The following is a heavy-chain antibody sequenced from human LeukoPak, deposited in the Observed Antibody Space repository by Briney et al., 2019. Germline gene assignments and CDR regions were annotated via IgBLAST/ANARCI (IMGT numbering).Heavy chain of an antibody. CDR3: ARKTPFYYYYMDV. J-gene: IGHJ6*03. CDR2: IKQDGSEK. CDR1: GFTFRSYW. V-gene: IGHV3-7*01. Sequence: PGGSLRLSCAASGFTFRSYWMSWVRQAPGKGLEWVANIKQDGSEKYYVDSVKGRFTISRDNAKNSLYLQMNSLRAEDTAVYSCARKTPFYYYYMDVWGKGTTVTVSS.